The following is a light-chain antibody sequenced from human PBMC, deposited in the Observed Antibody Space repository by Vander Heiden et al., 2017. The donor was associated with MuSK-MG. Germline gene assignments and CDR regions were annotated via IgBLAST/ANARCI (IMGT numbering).Light chain of an antibody. CDR1: QSISSW. CDR2: DAS. V-gene: IGKV1-5*01. CDR3: QQYNSL. J-gene: IGKJ3*01. Sequence: DIQMTQSPSTLSASVGDRVTITCRASQSISSWLAWDQQKPGKAPKLLIYDASSLESGVPSRFSGSGSGTEFTLTISSLQPDDFATYYCQQYNSLFGHGTKVDIK.